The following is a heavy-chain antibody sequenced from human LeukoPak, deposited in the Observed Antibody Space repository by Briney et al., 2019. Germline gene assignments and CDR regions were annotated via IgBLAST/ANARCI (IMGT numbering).Heavy chain of an antibody. Sequence: ASVKVSCKASGYTFTSYGISWVRQAPGQGLEWMGWISAYNGNTNYAQKLQGRVTMTTDTSTSTAYMELRSLRSDDTAVYYCARDLVWYYDSSGRDPSLDYWGQGTLVTVSP. V-gene: IGHV1-18*01. J-gene: IGHJ4*02. CDR2: ISAYNGNT. CDR1: GYTFTSYG. CDR3: ARDLVWYYDSSGRDPSLDY. D-gene: IGHD3-22*01.